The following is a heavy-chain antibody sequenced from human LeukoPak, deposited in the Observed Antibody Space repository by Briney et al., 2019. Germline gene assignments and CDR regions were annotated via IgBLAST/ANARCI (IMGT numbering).Heavy chain of an antibody. J-gene: IGHJ4*01. D-gene: IGHD3-9*01. Sequence: GGSLRLSCAASGFTVSSIYMSWVRQAPGKGLEWVSVIYSDGSTYYADSVKGRFTIPRDNSKNTLFLQMNSLRAEDTAVYYCARPPNNILTGYYNFFGFWGHGTLVTVSS. V-gene: IGHV3-66*04. CDR1: GFTVSSIY. CDR2: IYSDGST. CDR3: ARPPNNILTGYYNFFGF.